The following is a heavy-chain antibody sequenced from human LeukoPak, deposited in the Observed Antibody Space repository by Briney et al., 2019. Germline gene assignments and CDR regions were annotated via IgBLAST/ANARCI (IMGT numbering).Heavy chain of an antibody. D-gene: IGHD3-9*01. V-gene: IGHV3-33*01. CDR2: IWYDGSDS. CDR1: GFTFSGHG. Sequence: GGSLRLSCAASGFTFSGHGMHWVRLAPGKGLEWVAVIWYDGSDSRSADSVKGRFTISRDNSKNTLYLQMNSLRAEDTAVYYCARDMDTTGYYSWFDPWGQGTLVTVSS. J-gene: IGHJ5*02. CDR3: ARDMDTTGYYSWFDP.